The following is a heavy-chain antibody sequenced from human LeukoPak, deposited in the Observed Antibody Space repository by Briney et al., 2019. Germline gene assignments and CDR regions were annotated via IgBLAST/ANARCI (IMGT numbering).Heavy chain of an antibody. CDR2: INPKSGGT. J-gene: IGHJ5*02. CDR3: ARGPGLTAILNWFDP. CDR1: GYTFSGYY. V-gene: IGHV1-2*02. D-gene: IGHD1-14*01. Sequence: ASVKVSCKASGYTFSGYYVHWVRQAPGQGLEWMGWINPKSGGTNYAQKFQGRVTMTRDTSISTVYMELSRLRSDDTAVYNCARGPGLTAILNWFDPWGQGTLVTVFS.